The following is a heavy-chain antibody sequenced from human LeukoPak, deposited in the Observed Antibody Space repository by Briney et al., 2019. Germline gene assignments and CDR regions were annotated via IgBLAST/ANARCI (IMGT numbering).Heavy chain of an antibody. CDR2: INPSGGST. D-gene: IGHD5-12*01. CDR1: GYTFTRYG. CDR3: ARGGYDPFYGMDV. Sequence: GASVKVSCKASGYTFTRYGISWVRQAPGQGLEWMGIINPSGGSTSYAQKFQGRVTMTRDTSTSTVYMELSSLRSEDTAVYYCARGGYDPFYGMDVWGQGTTVTVSS. V-gene: IGHV1-46*01. J-gene: IGHJ6*02.